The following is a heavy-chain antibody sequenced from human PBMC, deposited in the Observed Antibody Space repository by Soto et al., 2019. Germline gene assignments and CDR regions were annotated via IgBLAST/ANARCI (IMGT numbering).Heavy chain of an antibody. J-gene: IGHJ3*02. CDR2: ISSSSSYI. CDR3: ARDRGVCSSTSCYSARDAFDI. Sequence: PGGSLRLSCAASGFTFSSYSMNWVRQAPGKGLEWVSSISSSSSYIYYADSVKGRFTISRDNAKNSLYLQMNSLRAEDTAVYYCARDRGVCSSTSCYSARDAFDIWGQGTMVTVSS. CDR1: GFTFSSYS. D-gene: IGHD2-2*01. V-gene: IGHV3-21*01.